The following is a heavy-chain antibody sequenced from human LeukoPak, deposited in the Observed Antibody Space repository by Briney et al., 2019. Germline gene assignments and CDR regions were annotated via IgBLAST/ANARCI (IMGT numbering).Heavy chain of an antibody. D-gene: IGHD2-15*01. Sequence: PGGSLRLSCAASGFTFSSSSMNWVRQAPGKGLEWVSYISSRTSTIYYADSVKGRFTISRDNAKNSLYLQMNSLRAEDTAVYYCASRGYCSGGSCPIDYWGQGTLVTVSS. CDR2: ISSRTSTI. V-gene: IGHV3-48*04. CDR1: GFTFSSSS. J-gene: IGHJ4*02. CDR3: ASRGYCSGGSCPIDY.